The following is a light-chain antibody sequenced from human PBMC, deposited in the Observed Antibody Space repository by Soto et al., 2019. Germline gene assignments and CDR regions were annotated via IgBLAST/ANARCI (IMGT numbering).Light chain of an antibody. CDR2: RND. Sequence: QSVLTQPPSVSGAPGPRVTLTCTRSSSNISAGYDLHWYQHQQGTAPMLLLYRNDNRPSGVPDRISGSKSGTSAALSITGLHVEDEADYYCQSYDCTLGGGAFGGGTKLTVL. V-gene: IGLV1-40*01. CDR3: QSYDCTLGGGA. J-gene: IGLJ2*01. CDR1: SSNISAGYD.